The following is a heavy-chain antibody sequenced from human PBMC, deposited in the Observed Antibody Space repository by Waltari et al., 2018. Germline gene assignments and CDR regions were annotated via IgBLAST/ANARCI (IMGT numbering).Heavy chain of an antibody. Sequence: QVQLVQSGAEVKKPGASVKVSCKASGYTFTSSAMLWVRQAPGKKLKWMGGMNAGKGNTKNSQKFQGRVTLTRDKSASTAYMELSSLRSEDTAVYYCARGKMVRGVITSWYDPWGQGTLVTVSS. J-gene: IGHJ5*02. CDR3: ARGKMVRGVITSWYDP. V-gene: IGHV1-3*01. CDR2: MNAGKGNT. CDR1: GYTFTSSA. D-gene: IGHD3-10*01.